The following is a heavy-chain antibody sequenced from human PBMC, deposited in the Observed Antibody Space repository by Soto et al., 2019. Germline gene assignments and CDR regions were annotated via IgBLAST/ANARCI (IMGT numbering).Heavy chain of an antibody. CDR1: GFTFNINA. J-gene: IGHJ4*02. CDR2: ISNDGSYN. D-gene: IGHD1-26*01. Sequence: PGGSLRLSCAASGFTFNINAMHWFRQAPGKGLEWVAVISNDGSYNYYADSVKGRFTISRDISRNTVYLQMNSLRTEDTAVYYFARGRGTSTGSKDYWGQRSLVPVSS. CDR3: ARGRGTSTGSKDY. V-gene: IGHV3-30-3*01.